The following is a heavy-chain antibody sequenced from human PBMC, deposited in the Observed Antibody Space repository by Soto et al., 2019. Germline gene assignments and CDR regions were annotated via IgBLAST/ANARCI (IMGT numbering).Heavy chain of an antibody. Sequence: ASVKVSCKASGGTFSSYTISWVRQAPGQGLEWMGRIIPILGIANYAQKFQGRVTITADKSTSTAYMELSSLRSEDTAVYYCARDQRGGGDPLLWYWGQGTLVTVSS. CDR3: ARDQRGGGDPLLWY. J-gene: IGHJ4*02. CDR2: IIPILGIA. D-gene: IGHD2-21*01. CDR1: GGTFSSYT. V-gene: IGHV1-69*04.